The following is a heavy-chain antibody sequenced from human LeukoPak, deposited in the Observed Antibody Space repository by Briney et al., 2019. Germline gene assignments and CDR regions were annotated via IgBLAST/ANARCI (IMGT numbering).Heavy chain of an antibody. CDR2: FYTSGST. D-gene: IGHD2-15*01. V-gene: IGHV4-4*09. Sequence: SETLSLTCTVSGDSINTHYWSWIRQSPGKGLEWIGYFYTSGSTNFNPSLKGRVTISVDTSKNQFSLNLNSVTAADTAVYYCARYCRSGSSYSGRTFDPWGQGIRVTVSS. CDR1: GDSINTHY. CDR3: ARYCRSGSSYSGRTFDP. J-gene: IGHJ5*02.